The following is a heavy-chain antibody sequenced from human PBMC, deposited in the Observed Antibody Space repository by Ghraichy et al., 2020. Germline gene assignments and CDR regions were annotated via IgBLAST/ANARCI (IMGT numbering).Heavy chain of an antibody. CDR3: AHSPPQWLVRGGRRLAGYNWFDP. D-gene: IGHD6-19*01. CDR2: IYWDDDK. J-gene: IGHJ5*02. CDR1: GFSLSTSGVG. Sequence: SGPTLVKPTQTLTLTCTFSGFSLSTSGVGVGWIRQPPGKALEWLALIYWDDDKRYSPSLKSRLTITKDTSKNQVVLTMTNMDPVDTATYYCAHSPPQWLVRGGRRLAGYNWFDPWGQGTLVTVSS. V-gene: IGHV2-5*02.